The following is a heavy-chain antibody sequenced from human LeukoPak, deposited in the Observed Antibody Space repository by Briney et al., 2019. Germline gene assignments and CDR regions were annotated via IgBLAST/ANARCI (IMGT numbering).Heavy chain of an antibody. J-gene: IGHJ4*02. CDR1: GGSFSGYY. CDR2: INHSGST. D-gene: IGHD4-17*01. Sequence: SETLSLTCAVYGGSFSGYYWSWIRQPPGKGLEWIGEINHSGSTNYNPSLKSRVTISVDTSKNQFSLKLSSVTAADTAVYYCARGRDYGDYFDYWGQGTRVSASS. CDR3: ARGRDYGDYFDY. V-gene: IGHV4-34*01.